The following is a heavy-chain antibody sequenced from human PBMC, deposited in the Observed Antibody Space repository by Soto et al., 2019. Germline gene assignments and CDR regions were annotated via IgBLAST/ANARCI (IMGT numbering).Heavy chain of an antibody. V-gene: IGHV4-39*01. Sequence: QLQLQESGPGLVKPSETLSLTCTVSGGSISSSSYYWGWIRQPPGKGLEWIGSIYYSGSTYYNPSLKSRVTISVDTSKNQFSLKLSSVTAADTPVYYCARHGLHVDQTDYWGQGTLVTVSS. J-gene: IGHJ4*02. CDR3: ARHGLHVDQTDY. CDR2: IYYSGST. CDR1: GGSISSSSYY. D-gene: IGHD5-12*01.